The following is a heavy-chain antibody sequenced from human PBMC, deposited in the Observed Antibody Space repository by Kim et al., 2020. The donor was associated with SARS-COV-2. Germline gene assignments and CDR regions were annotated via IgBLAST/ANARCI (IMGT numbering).Heavy chain of an antibody. D-gene: IGHD3-3*01. CDR1: GFTFSSYA. J-gene: IGHJ3*01. Sequence: GGSLRLSCAASGFTFSSYAMSWVRQAPGKGLEWVSAISGSGGSTYYADSVKGRFTISRDNSKNTLYLQMNSLRAEDTAVYYCAKDGQDDFWSGYYPGWGQGTMVTVSS. V-gene: IGHV3-23*01. CDR3: AKDGQDDFWSGYYPG. CDR2: ISGSGGST.